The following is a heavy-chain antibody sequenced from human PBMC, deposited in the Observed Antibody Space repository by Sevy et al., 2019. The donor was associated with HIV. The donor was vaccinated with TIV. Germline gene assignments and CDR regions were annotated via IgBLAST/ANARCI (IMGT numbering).Heavy chain of an antibody. V-gene: IGHV3-15*01. CDR1: GFTFSNAW. J-gene: IGHJ4*02. D-gene: IGHD5-12*01. CDR3: TTDRDGYNYYFDY. CDR2: IKSKTDGGTT. Sequence: GGSLRLSCAASGFTFSNAWMSWVRQAPGKGLEWVGRIKSKTDGGTTDYAAPVKGRFTISRDDSKNTLYLQMNSLKTEDTAVHYCTTDRDGYNYYFDYWGQGTLVTVSS.